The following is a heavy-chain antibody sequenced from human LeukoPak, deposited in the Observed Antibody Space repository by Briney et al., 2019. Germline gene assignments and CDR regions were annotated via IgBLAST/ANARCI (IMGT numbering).Heavy chain of an antibody. Sequence: SQTLSLTCAISGDSVSSNSAAWSWIRQSPSRGLEWLGRTYYRSKWNNDFAVSVQSRLTINPDTSKNQFSLELNSVTPEDTAVYYCARGRPAYYAMDVWGQGTTVTVSS. CDR1: GDSVSSNSAA. CDR3: ARGRPAYYAMDV. V-gene: IGHV6-1*01. J-gene: IGHJ6*02. CDR2: TYYRSKWNN.